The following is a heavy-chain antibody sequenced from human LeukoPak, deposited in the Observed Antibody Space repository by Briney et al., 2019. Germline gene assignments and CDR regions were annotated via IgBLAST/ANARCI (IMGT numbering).Heavy chain of an antibody. CDR2: INPNSGGT. Sequence: ASVKVSCKASGYTFTGYYMHWVRQAPGQGLEWMGWINPNSGGTNYAQKFQGRATMTRDTSISTAYMELSRLRSDDTAVYYCARDGGNLWFGELFWGQGTLVTVSS. J-gene: IGHJ4*02. D-gene: IGHD3-10*01. CDR3: ARDGGNLWFGELF. CDR1: GYTFTGYY. V-gene: IGHV1-2*02.